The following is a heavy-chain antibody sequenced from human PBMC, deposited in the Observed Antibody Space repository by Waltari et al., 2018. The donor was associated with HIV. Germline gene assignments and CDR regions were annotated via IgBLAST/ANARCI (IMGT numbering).Heavy chain of an antibody. CDR1: GFTCSKFA. Sequence: QVQLVESGGGVVQPGTSLTLSCAVSGFTCSKFAIHWVRHSPAKGLEWLAVFWSDGVEISYADSVKGRFTISKDSSQKTLYLHLTSLRAEDTALYYCARGYSSSRWIPLYHWGRGTLVTVSS. CDR2: FWSDGVEI. CDR3: ARGYSSSRWIPLYH. D-gene: IGHD6-6*01. J-gene: IGHJ4*02. V-gene: IGHV3-33*01.